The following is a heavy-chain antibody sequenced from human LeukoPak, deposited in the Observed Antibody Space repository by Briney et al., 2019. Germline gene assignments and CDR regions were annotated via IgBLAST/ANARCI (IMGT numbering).Heavy chain of an antibody. D-gene: IGHD4-23*01. J-gene: IGHJ4*02. CDR1: GFTFSDYY. Sequence: GGSLRLSCAASGFTFSDYYMSWVRQAPGKGLEWVSAISGRGDTTHYADSVKGRFTFSRDNSKNTLYLQMNSLRAEDTAVYYCAKAAPSTVVTGGYFDYWGQGTLVTVSS. CDR3: AKAAPSTVVTGGYFDY. V-gene: IGHV3-23*01. CDR2: ISGRGDTT.